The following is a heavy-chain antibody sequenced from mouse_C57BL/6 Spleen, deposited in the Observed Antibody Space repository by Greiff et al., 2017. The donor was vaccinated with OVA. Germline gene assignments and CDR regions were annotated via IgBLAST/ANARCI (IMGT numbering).Heavy chain of an antibody. CDR2: INPNLGVT. V-gene: IGHV1-18*01. J-gene: IGHJ4*01. D-gene: IGHD1-1*01. CDR1: GYTFTDYN. Sequence: EVQLQQSGPELVKPGASVKIPCKASGYTFTDYNMDWVKQSHGKSLEWIGDINPNLGVTIYNPKFKGNTTLTVDKSSNTAYMKLRSLTSKDAAVYYCARKVLRSYAMDYWGQGTSVTVSS. CDR3: ARKVLRSYAMDY.